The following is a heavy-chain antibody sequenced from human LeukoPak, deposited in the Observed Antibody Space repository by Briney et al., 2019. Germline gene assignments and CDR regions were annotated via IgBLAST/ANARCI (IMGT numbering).Heavy chain of an antibody. CDR2: ISWNSNTK. J-gene: IGHJ4*02. Sequence: GGSLRLSCAASGFDFDDYAMQWVRQAPGKGLEWVSGISWNSNTKGYADSVKGRFTISRDNAKHSLYLQMDSLRPEDTALYYRAKDIVGSAMTGIDYWGQGTLVTVSS. V-gene: IGHV3-9*01. CDR1: GFDFDDYA. CDR3: AKDIVGSAMTGIDY. D-gene: IGHD1-1*01.